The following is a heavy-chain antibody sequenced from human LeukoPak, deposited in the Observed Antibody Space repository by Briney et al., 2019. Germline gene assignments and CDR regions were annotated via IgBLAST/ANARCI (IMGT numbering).Heavy chain of an antibody. CDR1: GFTIGGYW. CDR2: INSDGSRT. CDR3: AKSPLRTRILLDY. D-gene: IGHD3-3*01. Sequence: GGSLRLSCAASGFTIGGYWMHWVRQAPGKGLVWVSRINSDGSRTSYVDSVKGRFTISRDNAKNTLYLQMNSLRADDTAVYYCAKSPLRTRILLDYWGQGTLVTVSS. V-gene: IGHV3-74*01. J-gene: IGHJ4*02.